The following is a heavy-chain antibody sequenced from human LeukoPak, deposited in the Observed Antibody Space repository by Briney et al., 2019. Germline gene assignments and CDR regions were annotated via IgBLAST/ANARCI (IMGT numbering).Heavy chain of an antibody. Sequence: PSETLSLTCNVSGDSISSSIYYWAWIRQPPVKGLEWIGNIDYRGGAAYYPSLRSRVTMSVDTSKNQFSLKLSSVPASDTAVYYCARRPVDNGEFRNWFDPWGQGVLVTVSS. D-gene: IGHD4-17*01. V-gene: IGHV4-39*01. CDR2: IDYRGGA. CDR3: ARRPVDNGEFRNWFDP. J-gene: IGHJ5*02. CDR1: GDSISSSIYY.